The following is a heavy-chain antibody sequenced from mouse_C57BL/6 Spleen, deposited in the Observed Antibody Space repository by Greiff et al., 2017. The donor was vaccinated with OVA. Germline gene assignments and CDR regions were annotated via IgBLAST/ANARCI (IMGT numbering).Heavy chain of an antibody. CDR3: ARSDVSPYYAMDY. Sequence: QVQLKESGAELVKPGASVKISCKASGYAFSSYWMNWVKQRPGKGLEWIGQIYPGDGDTNYNGKFKGKATLTADKSSGTAYMQLSSLTSEDSAVYFCARSDVSPYYAMDYWGQGTSVTVSS. D-gene: IGHD6-2*01. CDR2: IYPGDGDT. J-gene: IGHJ4*01. V-gene: IGHV1-80*01. CDR1: GYAFSSYW.